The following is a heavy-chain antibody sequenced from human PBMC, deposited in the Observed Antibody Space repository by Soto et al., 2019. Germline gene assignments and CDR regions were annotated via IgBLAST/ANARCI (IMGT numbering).Heavy chain of an antibody. CDR1: GGSITSYY. Sequence: QVQLQESGPGLVKPSETLSLTCTVSGGSITSYYWSWIRQPPGKGLEWIGYIYYSGSTNYNPSLKSRVTISVDTSKNQFSLKLSSVTAADTAVYYCARHGFGKTFDYWGQGTLVTVSS. V-gene: IGHV4-59*08. CDR2: IYYSGST. J-gene: IGHJ4*02. CDR3: ARHGFGKTFDY. D-gene: IGHD3-3*01.